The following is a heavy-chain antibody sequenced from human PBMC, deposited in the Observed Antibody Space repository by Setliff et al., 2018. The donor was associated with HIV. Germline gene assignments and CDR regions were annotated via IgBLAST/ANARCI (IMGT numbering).Heavy chain of an antibody. CDR3: ARDKGPNLLDY. CDR2: ISGSGGGT. Sequence: GGSLRLSCAASGFTFRSYGMSWVRQAPGRGLEWVSAISGSGGGTYYTDSVKGRFTISRDNSKNTLFLQMNSLRAEDTAVYYCARDKGPNLLDYWGQGTLVTVSS. D-gene: IGHD2-8*01. CDR1: GFTFRSYG. V-gene: IGHV3-23*01. J-gene: IGHJ4*02.